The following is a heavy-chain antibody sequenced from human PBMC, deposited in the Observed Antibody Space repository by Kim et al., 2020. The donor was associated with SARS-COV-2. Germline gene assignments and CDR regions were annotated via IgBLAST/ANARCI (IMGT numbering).Heavy chain of an antibody. J-gene: IGHJ3*02. D-gene: IGHD3-16*02. CDR2: INHSGST. CDR1: GGSFSGYY. CDR3: ARGAYDYIWGSYRFQPRDAFDY. Sequence: SETLSLTCAVYGGSFSGYYWSWIRQPPGKGLEWIGEINHSGSTNYNPSLKSRVTISVDTSKNQFSLKLSSVTAADTAVYYCARGAYDYIWGSYRFQPRDAFDYLGPRDNGHRLF. V-gene: IGHV4-34*01.